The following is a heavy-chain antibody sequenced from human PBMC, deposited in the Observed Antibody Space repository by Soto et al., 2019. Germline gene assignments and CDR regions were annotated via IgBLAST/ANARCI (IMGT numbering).Heavy chain of an antibody. CDR3: YYYGSDFDY. V-gene: IGHV3-15*01. Sequence: EVQLVESGGGLVKPGGSLRLSCAASGITFSNAWMSWVRQAPGKGLEWVGRIKSKTSGGTTDYAAPVRGRFTISRDDSKNTLYLQMTSLKNEDTAVYYCYYYGSDFDYWGQGTLFTVSS. J-gene: IGHJ4*02. CDR2: IKSKTSGGTT. D-gene: IGHD3-10*01. CDR1: GITFSNAW.